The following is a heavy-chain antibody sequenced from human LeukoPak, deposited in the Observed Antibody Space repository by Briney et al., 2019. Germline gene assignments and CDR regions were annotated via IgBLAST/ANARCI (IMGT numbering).Heavy chain of an antibody. J-gene: IGHJ4*02. CDR1: GGSINSGGYY. D-gene: IGHD3-10*01. V-gene: IGHV4-61*02. CDR3: ARDRNYGSGNLFDY. Sequence: SETLSLTCTVSGGSINSGGYYWNWIRQPAGKGLEWIGRIYTSGSTNYNPSLKSRVTMSVDTSKNQFSLKLTSVTAADTAVYYCARDRNYGSGNLFDYWGQGTLVTVPS. CDR2: IYTSGST.